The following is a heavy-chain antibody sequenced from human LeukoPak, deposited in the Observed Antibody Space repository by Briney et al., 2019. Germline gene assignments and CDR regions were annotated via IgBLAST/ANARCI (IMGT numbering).Heavy chain of an antibody. Sequence: GGSLRLSCAASGFTFSHHWMTWVRRAPGKGLEWVANMNQDGSEKYYVDSVKGRFTISRDNAKNSVYLQMNSLRDEDTAVYYCARGDYCSASSCLMDVWGQGTTVTVSS. V-gene: IGHV3-7*02. J-gene: IGHJ6*02. CDR2: MNQDGSEK. CDR1: GFTFSHHW. D-gene: IGHD2-15*01. CDR3: ARGDYCSASSCLMDV.